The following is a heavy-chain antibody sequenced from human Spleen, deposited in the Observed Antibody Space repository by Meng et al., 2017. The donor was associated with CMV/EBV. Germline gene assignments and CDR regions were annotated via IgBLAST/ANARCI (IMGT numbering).Heavy chain of an antibody. V-gene: IGHV4-59*12. Sequence: SETLSLTCTVSGDSISLYYWGWIRQPPGKGLEWIGYIYSTGTTNYNPSLKSRVTISIDTPKKQFSLNLNSVTAADTAVYYCARDPRSYSGSYYSYYYYGMDVWGQGTTVTVSS. CDR3: ARDPRSYSGSYYSYYYYGMDV. CDR1: GDSISLYY. J-gene: IGHJ6*02. D-gene: IGHD1-26*01. CDR2: IYSTGTT.